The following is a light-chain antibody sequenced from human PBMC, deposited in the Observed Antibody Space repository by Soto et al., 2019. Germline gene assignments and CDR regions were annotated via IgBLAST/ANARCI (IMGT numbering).Light chain of an antibody. CDR3: QERSHWT. V-gene: IGKV3-11*01. Sequence: EIVLTQSPVTLSLSPGQRATLSCRASVMISTYVAWYQQKPGQAPRLLIYEASNRATGVPARFSGSGSGTDFPLTSSPLEPEDFALYYCQERSHWTFGRGTKVEI. CDR1: VMISTY. J-gene: IGKJ1*01. CDR2: EAS.